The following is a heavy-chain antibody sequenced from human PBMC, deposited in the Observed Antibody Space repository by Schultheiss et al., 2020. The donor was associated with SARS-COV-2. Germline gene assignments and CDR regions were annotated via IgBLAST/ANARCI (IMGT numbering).Heavy chain of an antibody. CDR1: GGSISSSNW. D-gene: IGHD1-26*01. J-gene: IGHJ6*02. CDR2: INRSGST. Sequence: SETLSLTCAVFGGSISSSNWWSWVRQPPGKGLEWIGEINRSGSTNYNPSLKGRVTISVDTSKNQFSLKLSSVTAADTAVYYCARTWPVREDYGMDVWGQGTTVTVSS. V-gene: IGHV4-4*02. CDR3: ARTWPVREDYGMDV.